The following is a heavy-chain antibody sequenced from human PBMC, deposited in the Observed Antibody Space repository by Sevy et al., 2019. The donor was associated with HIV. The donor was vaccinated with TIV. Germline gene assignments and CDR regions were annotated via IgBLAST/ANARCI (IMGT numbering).Heavy chain of an antibody. CDR3: ARGYCSSTSCYGYTYYYYGMDV. V-gene: IGHV1-69*13. CDR2: IIPIFGTA. CDR1: GGTFSSYA. D-gene: IGHD2-2*01. J-gene: IGHJ6*02. Sequence: ASVKVSCKASGGTFSSYAISWVRQAPGQGLEWMGGIIPIFGTANYAQKFQRRVTITADESTSTAYMELSSLRSEDTAVYYCARGYCSSTSCYGYTYYYYGMDVWGQGTTVTVSS.